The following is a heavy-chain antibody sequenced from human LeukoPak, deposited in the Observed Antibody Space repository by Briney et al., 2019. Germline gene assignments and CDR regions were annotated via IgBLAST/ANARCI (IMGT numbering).Heavy chain of an antibody. CDR2: IKQDGSER. Sequence: GRSLRLSCAASGFTFTTLWMSWVRQAPGKGLEWVANIKQDGSERYYVDSVKGRFTIYRDNAKNSLYLQMNSLRAEDTGVYYCAGSGWQVYLDYWGQGALVTVSS. D-gene: IGHD6-19*01. V-gene: IGHV3-7*01. CDR1: GFTFTTLW. J-gene: IGHJ4*02. CDR3: AGSGWQVYLDY.